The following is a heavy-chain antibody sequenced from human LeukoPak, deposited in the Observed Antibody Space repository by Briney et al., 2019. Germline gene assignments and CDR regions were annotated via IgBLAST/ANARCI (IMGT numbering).Heavy chain of an antibody. J-gene: IGHJ4*02. CDR1: GFTFDDYG. CDR2: INWNGGST. CDR3: ARGGCSGGSCYYYFDY. Sequence: GGPLRLSCAASGFTFDDYGMSWVRQAPGKGLEWVSGINWNGGSTGYADSVKGRFTISRDNAKNSLYLQMNSLRAEDTALYYCARGGCSGGSCYYYFDYWGQGTLVTVSS. D-gene: IGHD2-15*01. V-gene: IGHV3-20*04.